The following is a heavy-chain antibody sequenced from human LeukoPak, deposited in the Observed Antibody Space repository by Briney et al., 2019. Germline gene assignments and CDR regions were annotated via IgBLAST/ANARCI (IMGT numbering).Heavy chain of an antibody. V-gene: IGHV3-30*02. J-gene: IGHJ4*02. CDR1: GFTFSSYG. Sequence: GGSLRLSCAASGFTFSSYGMHWVRQAPGKGLGWVAFIRYDGSNKYYADSVKGRFTISRDNSKNTLYLQMNSLRAEDTAVYYCAKDSMWLLDKDGIDYWGQGTLVTVSS. D-gene: IGHD5-12*01. CDR3: AKDSMWLLDKDGIDY. CDR2: IRYDGSNK.